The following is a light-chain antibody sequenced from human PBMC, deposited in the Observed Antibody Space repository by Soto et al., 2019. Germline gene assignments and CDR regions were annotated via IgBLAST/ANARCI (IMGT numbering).Light chain of an antibody. CDR3: QQSYSTPLT. J-gene: IGKJ4*01. V-gene: IGKV1-39*01. Sequence: DIQMTQSPSSLSASVGDRVTITCRASQSISSYLHWYQQKPGKAPKLLISAASSLQSGVPSRFSGSGSGTDFTLTISSLQPEDFATYYCQQSYSTPLTFGGGTKVDIK. CDR1: QSISSY. CDR2: AAS.